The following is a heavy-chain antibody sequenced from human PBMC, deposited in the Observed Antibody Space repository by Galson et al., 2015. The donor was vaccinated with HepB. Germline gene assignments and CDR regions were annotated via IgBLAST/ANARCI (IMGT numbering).Heavy chain of an antibody. D-gene: IGHD3-9*01. CDR2: ISGSGGST. J-gene: IGHJ4*02. CDR3: AKDGHFDWAIDY. Sequence: SQRLSCAASGFTFSSYAMSWVRQAPGKGLEWVSAISGSGGSTYYADSVKGRFTISRDNSKNTLYLQMNSLRAEDTAVYYCAKDGHFDWAIDYWGQGTLVTVSS. CDR1: GFTFSSYA. V-gene: IGHV3-23*01.